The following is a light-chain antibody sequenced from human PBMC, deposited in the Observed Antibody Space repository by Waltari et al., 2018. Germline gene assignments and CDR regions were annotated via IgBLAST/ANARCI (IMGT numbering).Light chain of an antibody. CDR3: QQYSSPPFT. CDR1: QSVLYNSNNKNY. V-gene: IGKV4-1*01. CDR2: WAS. J-gene: IGKJ3*01. Sequence: DIVMTQSPDWLAVSLGERATSNCKSSQSVLYNSNNKNYLTWYQQKPGQPPKLLIYWASTRESGVPDRFSGSGSGTDFTLTISSLQAEDVAVYYCQQYSSPPFTFGPGTKVDI.